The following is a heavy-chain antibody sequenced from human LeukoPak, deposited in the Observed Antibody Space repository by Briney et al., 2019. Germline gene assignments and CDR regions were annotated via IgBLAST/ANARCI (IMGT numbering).Heavy chain of an antibody. J-gene: IGHJ2*01. CDR2: IYYSGST. Sequence: SETLSLTCTVSGGSISSSSYYWGWIRQPPGKGLEWIGSIYYSGSTYYNPSLKSRVTISVDTSKNQFSLKLSSVTAANTAVYYCAPWGVVTAIPWYFDLWGRGTLVTVSS. CDR3: APWGVVTAIPWYFDL. V-gene: IGHV4-39*07. CDR1: GGSISSSSYY. D-gene: IGHD2-21*02.